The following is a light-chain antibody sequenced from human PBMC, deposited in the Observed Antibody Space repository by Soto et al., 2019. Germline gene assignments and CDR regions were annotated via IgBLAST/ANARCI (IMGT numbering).Light chain of an antibody. CDR2: GAS. J-gene: IGKJ1*01. V-gene: IGKV3-20*01. CDR3: QDYGTSRT. CDR1: QSVSTSS. Sequence: EIVLTQSPGTLSLSLGERATLSCRASQSVSTSSVAWYQHKSGQAPRLLIYGASSRATGIPDRFSGSGSGTGFTLTNNRPEPGDFAVYYCQDYGTSRTFGQGTKVEIK.